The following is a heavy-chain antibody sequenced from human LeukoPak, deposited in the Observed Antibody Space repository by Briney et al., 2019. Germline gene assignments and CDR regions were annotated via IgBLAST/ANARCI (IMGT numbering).Heavy chain of an antibody. CDR2: INPSGGST. CDR1: GYTFTSYY. J-gene: IGHJ1*01. V-gene: IGHV1-46*01. Sequence: ASVKVSCKASGYTFTSYYMHWVRQAPGQGLEWMGIINPSGGSTNYAQKFQGRVTITADKSTSTAYMELSSLRSEDTAVYYCARARPRYYDSSGYYLEYFQHWGQGTLVTVSS. CDR3: ARARPRYYDSSGYYLEYFQH. D-gene: IGHD3-22*01.